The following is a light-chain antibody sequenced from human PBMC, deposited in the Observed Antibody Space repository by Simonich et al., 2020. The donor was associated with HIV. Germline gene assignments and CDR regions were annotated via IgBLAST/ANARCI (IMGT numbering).Light chain of an antibody. Sequence: DIQMTQSPSTLSASVGDRVTITCQASQDIRNYLNWFQQKPGKVPKRLIYAASSLQSGVPSRFSGSGSGTEFTLTISSLQPEDFATYYCLQHNSYPFTFGPGTKVDIK. V-gene: IGKV1-17*03. J-gene: IGKJ3*01. CDR3: LQHNSYPFT. CDR2: AAS. CDR1: QDIRNY.